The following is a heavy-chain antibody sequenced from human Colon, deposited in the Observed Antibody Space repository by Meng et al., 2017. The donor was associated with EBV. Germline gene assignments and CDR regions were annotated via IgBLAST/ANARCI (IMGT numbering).Heavy chain of an antibody. CDR1: GGSFSGYY. CDR3: ARGLAWFRELLSINWFDP. CDR2: INHSGST. Sequence: QGQPTQWGAGLLKPSENLSLTCAVYGGSFSGYYWTWIRQPPGKGLEWIGEINHSGSTNYNPSLKSRVTISVDTSKNQFSLKLSSVTAADTAVYYCARGLAWFRELLSINWFDPWGQGTLVTVSS. V-gene: IGHV4-34*02. D-gene: IGHD3-10*01. J-gene: IGHJ5*02.